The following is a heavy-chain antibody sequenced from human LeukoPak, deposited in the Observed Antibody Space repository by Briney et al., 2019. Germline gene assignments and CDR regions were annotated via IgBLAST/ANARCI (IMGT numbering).Heavy chain of an antibody. CDR1: GYTLTELS. CDR2: FDPEDGET. V-gene: IGHV1-24*01. Sequence: ASVKVSCKVSGYTLTELSTHWARQAPGKGLEWMGGFDPEDGETIYAQKLQGRVTMTEDTSTDTAYMELSSLRSEDTAVYYCATELHCSGGSCSSNWGQGTLVTVSS. J-gene: IGHJ4*02. CDR3: ATELHCSGGSCSSN. D-gene: IGHD2-15*01.